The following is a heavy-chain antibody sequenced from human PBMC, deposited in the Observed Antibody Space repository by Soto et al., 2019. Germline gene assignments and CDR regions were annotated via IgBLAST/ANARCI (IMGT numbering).Heavy chain of an antibody. CDR3: ARLPWADYGGIFDP. V-gene: IGHV4-59*01. CDR2: IYYSGST. CDR1: GGSISSYY. J-gene: IGHJ5*02. Sequence: QVQLQESGPGLVKPSETLSLTCTVSGGSISSYYWSWIRQPPGKGLEWIGYIYYSGSTNYNPSLKRRATISVDTSKNQVALKLRSVTAADTAVYYWARLPWADYGGIFDPWGQGTLVTVSS. D-gene: IGHD4-17*01.